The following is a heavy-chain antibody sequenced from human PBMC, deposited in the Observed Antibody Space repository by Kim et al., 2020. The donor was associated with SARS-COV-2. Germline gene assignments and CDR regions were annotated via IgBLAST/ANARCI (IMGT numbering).Heavy chain of an antibody. CDR2: I. V-gene: IGHV3-11*04. D-gene: IGHD7-27*01. CDR3: ARVLHWAFDY. J-gene: IGHJ4*02. Sequence: ISYADFVEVRLTISRNNPKNSLSLQMNNLRAEDSAVYFCARVLHWAFDYWGQGTLVTVSS.